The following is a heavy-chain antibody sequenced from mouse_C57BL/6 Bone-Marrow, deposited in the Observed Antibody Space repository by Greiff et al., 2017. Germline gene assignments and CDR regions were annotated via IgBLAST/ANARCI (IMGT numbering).Heavy chain of an antibody. J-gene: IGHJ4*01. CDR2: ISSGGSYT. Sequence: EVMLVESGGDLVKPGGSLKLSCAASGFTFSSYGMSWVRQTPDKRLEWVATISSGGSYTYYPDSVKGRFTISRDNAKNTLYLQMSSLKSEDTAMYYCARSYGIYWGQGTSVTVSS. V-gene: IGHV5-6*01. CDR3: ARSYGIY. D-gene: IGHD1-1*02. CDR1: GFTFSSYG.